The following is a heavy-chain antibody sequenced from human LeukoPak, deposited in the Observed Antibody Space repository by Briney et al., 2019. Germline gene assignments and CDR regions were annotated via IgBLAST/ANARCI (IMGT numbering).Heavy chain of an antibody. D-gene: IGHD2/OR15-2a*01. CDR1: GYTFTGYY. Sequence: ASVKVSCKASGYTFTGYYMHWVRQAPGQGLEWMGWINPNSGGTNYAQKFQGRVTMTRDTSISTAYMELSSLRFEDTAVYYCARSGFGNTFPLDYWGQGTLVTASS. CDR3: ARSGFGNTFPLDY. CDR2: INPNSGGT. J-gene: IGHJ4*02. V-gene: IGHV1-2*02.